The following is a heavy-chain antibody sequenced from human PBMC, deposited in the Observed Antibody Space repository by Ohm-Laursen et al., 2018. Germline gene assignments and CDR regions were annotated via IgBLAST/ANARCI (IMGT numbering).Heavy chain of an antibody. CDR3: VSLSSSFDY. J-gene: IGHJ4*02. V-gene: IGHV3-72*01. CDR2: ETNQPNSYTT. Sequence: SLRLSCAASGVTFSDHSMDWIRLAPGKGLEWVGRETNQPNSYTTEYAASVKGRFTISRDDSKNSVYLQMNSLRAEDTAVYYCVSLSSSFDYWGQRTQVTVSS. D-gene: IGHD2/OR15-2a*01. CDR1: GVTFSDHS.